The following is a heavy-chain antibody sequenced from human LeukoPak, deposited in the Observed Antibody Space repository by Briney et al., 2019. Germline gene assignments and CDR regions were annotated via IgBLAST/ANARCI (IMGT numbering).Heavy chain of an antibody. V-gene: IGHV5-51*01. D-gene: IGHD2-15*01. CDR2: IYPADSDI. CDR1: GYSIDNYW. CDR3: ARQEYCSGGSCYTWFDP. Sequence: GESLKISCKGSGYSIDNYWIGWVRQMPGKGLEWMGIIYPADSDIRYSPSFQGQVTISADKSISTAYLQWSSLKASDTAMYYCARQEYCSGGSCYTWFDPWGQGTLVIVSS. J-gene: IGHJ5*02.